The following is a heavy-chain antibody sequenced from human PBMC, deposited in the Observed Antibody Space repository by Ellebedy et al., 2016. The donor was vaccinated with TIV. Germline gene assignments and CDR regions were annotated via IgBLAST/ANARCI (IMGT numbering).Heavy chain of an antibody. CDR1: GYTFTGYY. Sequence: AASVKVSCKASGYTFTGYYMHWVRQAPGQGLEWMGWINPNSGGTNYAQKFQGRVTMTRDTSISTAYMELSSLRSEDTAVYYCARDRRDYGGKVPGGVFGYWGQGTLVTVSS. CDR3: ARDRRDYGGKVPGGVFGY. J-gene: IGHJ4*02. V-gene: IGHV1-2*02. D-gene: IGHD4-23*01. CDR2: INPNSGGT.